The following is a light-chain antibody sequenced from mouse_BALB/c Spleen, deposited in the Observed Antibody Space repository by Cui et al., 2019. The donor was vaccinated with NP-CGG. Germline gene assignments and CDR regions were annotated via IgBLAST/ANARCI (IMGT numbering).Light chain of an antibody. V-gene: IGLV1*01. CDR2: GTN. CDR1: TGTVTTSNY. J-gene: IGLJ1*01. Sequence: AVGTQETAPITSPGETVTLTCRSNTGTVTTSNYANWVQEKPDHLFTGLIGGTNNRAPGAPARFSGSLIGDKAALTITGAQTEDEAIYFCALWYSNHWVFGGGTKLTVL. CDR3: ALWYSNHWV.